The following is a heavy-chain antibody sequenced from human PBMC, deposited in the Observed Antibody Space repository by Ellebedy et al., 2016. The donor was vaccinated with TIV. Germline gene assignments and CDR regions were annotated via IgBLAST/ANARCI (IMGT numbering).Heavy chain of an antibody. J-gene: IGHJ4*01. Sequence: PGGSLRLSCVASGFTFSSYAMCWVRQAPGKGLEWVSTISDSGGNTYFPDSMKGRFTISRDNSRNTVYLQMNSLRVEDTAVYYCARGRGSGWYLYPVDYWGHGTQVTVSS. CDR3: ARGRGSGWYLYPVDY. CDR1: GFTFSSYA. CDR2: ISDSGGNT. V-gene: IGHV3-23*01. D-gene: IGHD6-13*01.